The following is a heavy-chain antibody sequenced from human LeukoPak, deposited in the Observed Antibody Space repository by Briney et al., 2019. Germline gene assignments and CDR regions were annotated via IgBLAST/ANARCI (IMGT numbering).Heavy chain of an antibody. V-gene: IGHV4-39*07. J-gene: IGHJ4*02. D-gene: IGHD1-26*01. CDR3: ARVFRPDIASGSYYSRYFDY. Sequence: PSETLSLTCTVSGGSISSSSYYWGWIRQPPGKGLEWIGSIYYSGSTYYNPSLRSRVTISVDTSKNQFSLKLSSVTAADTAVYYCARVFRPDIASGSYYSRYFDYWGQGTLVTVSS. CDR1: GGSISSSSYY. CDR2: IYYSGST.